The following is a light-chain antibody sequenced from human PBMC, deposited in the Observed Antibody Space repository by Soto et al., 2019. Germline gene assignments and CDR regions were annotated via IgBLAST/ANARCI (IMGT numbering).Light chain of an antibody. Sequence: EIVMTQSPATLSVSPGEGATLSCRASQSVRSNLAWYQQKPGQAPRLLIYGASTRATGTPDRFSGTESGTEFTLTISSLQSEDFAVYYCQQYDNWPPWTFGQGTRVEIK. V-gene: IGKV3-15*01. CDR3: QQYDNWPPWT. CDR2: GAS. J-gene: IGKJ1*01. CDR1: QSVRSN.